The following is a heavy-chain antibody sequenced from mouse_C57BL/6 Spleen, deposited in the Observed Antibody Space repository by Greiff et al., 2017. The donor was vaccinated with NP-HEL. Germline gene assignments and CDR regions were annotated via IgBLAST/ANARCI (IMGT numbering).Heavy chain of an antibody. Sequence: QVQLQQSGAELVKPGASVKISCKASGYAFSSYWMNWVKQRPGKGLEWIGQIYPGDGDTNYNGKFKGKATLTADKSSSTAYMQLSSLTSEDSAVYFCARSPTTLVDPWFAYWGQGTLVTVSA. J-gene: IGHJ3*01. CDR3: ARSPTTLVDPWFAY. CDR1: GYAFSSYW. V-gene: IGHV1-80*01. CDR2: IYPGDGDT. D-gene: IGHD1-1*01.